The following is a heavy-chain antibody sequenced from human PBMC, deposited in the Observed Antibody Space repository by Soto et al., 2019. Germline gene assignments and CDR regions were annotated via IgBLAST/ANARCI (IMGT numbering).Heavy chain of an antibody. CDR1: GGTFSSYA. Sequence: ASVKVSCKASGGTFSSYAISWVRQAPGQGLEWMGGIIPIFGTANYAQKFQGRVTITADESTSTAYMELSSLRSEDTAVYYCARAGIHLRGLAAAGGPEAATGYYGMDVWGQGTTVTVSS. V-gene: IGHV1-69*13. J-gene: IGHJ6*02. CDR2: IIPIFGTA. CDR3: ARAGIHLRGLAAAGGPEAATGYYGMDV. D-gene: IGHD6-13*01.